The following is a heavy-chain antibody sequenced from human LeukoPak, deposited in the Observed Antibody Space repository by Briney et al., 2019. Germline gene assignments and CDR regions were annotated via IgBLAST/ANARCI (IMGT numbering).Heavy chain of an antibody. Sequence: SETLSLTCTVSGGSISSSSYYWGWIRQPPGKGLEWIGSIYYSGSTYYNPSLKSRVTISVDTSKNQLSLKLSSVTAADTAVYYCASPTYYDFWSGYYPYYYYGMDVWGQGTTVTVSS. CDR1: GGSISSSSYY. CDR3: ASPTYYDFWSGYYPYYYYGMDV. CDR2: IYYSGST. V-gene: IGHV4-39*01. D-gene: IGHD3-3*01. J-gene: IGHJ6*02.